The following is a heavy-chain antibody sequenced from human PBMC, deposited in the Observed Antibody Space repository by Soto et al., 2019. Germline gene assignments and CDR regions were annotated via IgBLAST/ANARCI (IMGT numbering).Heavy chain of an antibody. V-gene: IGHV1-69*01. J-gene: IGHJ4*02. D-gene: IGHD5-18*01. CDR3: SSEAGYTYGYVFDY. CDR2: IIPVLGVG. CDR1: GGTFGNHA. Sequence: QVQLVQSGAEVKKPGSSVKVSCKASGGTFGNHAISWVRQAPGQGLEWLGGIIPVLGVGDNAQNFQGRVTITADASTSTAYLELSSLRSEDTALFYCSSEAGYTYGYVFDYWCQGTLVTVSS.